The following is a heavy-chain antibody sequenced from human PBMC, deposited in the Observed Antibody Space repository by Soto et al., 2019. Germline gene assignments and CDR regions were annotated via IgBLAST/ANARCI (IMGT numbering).Heavy chain of an antibody. Sequence: SGPTLVNPTQTLTLTCTFSGFSLSTSGVRVGWIRQPPGKALEWLALIYWNDDKRYSPPLKSRLTITKDTSKNQVVLTMTNMDPVDTATYYYAHREGYSYGNDNSFDPWGQGTLVTVSS. J-gene: IGHJ5*02. CDR1: GFSLSTSGVR. D-gene: IGHD5-18*01. CDR3: AHREGYSYGNDNSFDP. V-gene: IGHV2-5*01. CDR2: IYWNDDK.